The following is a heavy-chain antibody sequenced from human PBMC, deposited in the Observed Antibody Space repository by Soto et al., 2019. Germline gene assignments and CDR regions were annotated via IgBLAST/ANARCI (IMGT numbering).Heavy chain of an antibody. Sequence: QVQLQESGPGLVKPSGTLSLTCAVSGGSISSSHWFTWVRQPPGKGLEWIGEIYHRGNTNYNPSLKSRLTISIAKSKNQCSLKLRSVTAADTAVYFCARARAYSSGPGGGLAYWGQGTLVTVSS. V-gene: IGHV4-4*02. D-gene: IGHD6-19*01. CDR2: IYHRGNT. CDR3: ARARAYSSGPGGGLAY. CDR1: GGSISSSHW. J-gene: IGHJ4*02.